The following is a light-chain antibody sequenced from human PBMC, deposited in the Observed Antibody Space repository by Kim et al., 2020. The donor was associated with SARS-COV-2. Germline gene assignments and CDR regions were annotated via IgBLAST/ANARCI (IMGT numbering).Light chain of an antibody. V-gene: IGKV3-20*01. CDR3: QQYDNSPKYT. J-gene: IGKJ2*01. CDR1: QSVRSNF. CDR2: GVS. Sequence: SPGERATLSCRASQSVRSNFLAWYQQKPGQAPRLLIYGVSTRATGIPDRFSGSGSGTDFTLTISRLEPEDFAVYFCQQYDNSPKYTFGQGTKLEI.